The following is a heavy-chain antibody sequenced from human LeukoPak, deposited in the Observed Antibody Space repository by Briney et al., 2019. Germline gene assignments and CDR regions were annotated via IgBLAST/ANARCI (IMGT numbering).Heavy chain of an antibody. J-gene: IGHJ6*03. CDR3: AKDQADIVVVPAAPHGAHYYYYYMDV. Sequence: GGSLRLSCAASGFTFSSYEMNWVRQAPGKGLEWVSYISSSGSTIYYADSVKGRFTISRDNAKNSLYLQMNSLRAEDTAVYYCAKDQADIVVVPAAPHGAHYYYYYMDVWGKGTTVTISS. CDR1: GFTFSSYE. D-gene: IGHD2-2*01. V-gene: IGHV3-48*03. CDR2: ISSSGSTI.